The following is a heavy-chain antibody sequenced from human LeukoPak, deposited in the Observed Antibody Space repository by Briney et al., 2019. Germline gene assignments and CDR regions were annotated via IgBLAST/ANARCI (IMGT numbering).Heavy chain of an antibody. D-gene: IGHD2-2*01. CDR3: ARDLHGQYQLGERGDY. CDR2: INWNCGST. CDR1: GFTFDDYG. Sequence: PGGSLTLSCAASGFTFDDYGMSWLRQAPGKGLEWVSGINWNCGSTGYADSVEGRFTISRDNAKHSLYLQMNSQRAEDTALYYCARDLHGQYQLGERGDYWGQGTLVSVSS. V-gene: IGHV3-20*04. J-gene: IGHJ4*02.